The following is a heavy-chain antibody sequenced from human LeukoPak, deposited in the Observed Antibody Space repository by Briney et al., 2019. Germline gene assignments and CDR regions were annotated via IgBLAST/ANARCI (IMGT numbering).Heavy chain of an antibody. D-gene: IGHD3-16*02. J-gene: IGHJ4*02. CDR3: ARDYRYDY. V-gene: IGHV3-33*01. CDR2: IRYDGSTQ. Sequence: PGGSLRLSCAASGFSFASYGMHWVRQAPGKGPEWVAVIRYDGSTQYYGDSMKGRFTISRDNSKKILYLQMNSLRAEDTAMYYCARDYRYDYWGQGTLVTVSS. CDR1: GFSFASYG.